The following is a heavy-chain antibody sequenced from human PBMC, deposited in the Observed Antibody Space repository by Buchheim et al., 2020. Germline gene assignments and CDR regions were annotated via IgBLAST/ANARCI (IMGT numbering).Heavy chain of an antibody. V-gene: IGHV4-34*01. Sequence: QVQLQQWGAGLLKPSETLSLTCAVYGGSFSGYYWSWIRQPPGKGLVWIGEINHSGSTNYNPSLKSRVTISVDTSKNQFSLKLSSVTAADTAVYYCARKAPKRVTIFGVVIIRNWFDPWGQGTL. CDR1: GGSFSGYY. J-gene: IGHJ5*02. D-gene: IGHD3-3*01. CDR3: ARKAPKRVTIFGVVIIRNWFDP. CDR2: INHSGST.